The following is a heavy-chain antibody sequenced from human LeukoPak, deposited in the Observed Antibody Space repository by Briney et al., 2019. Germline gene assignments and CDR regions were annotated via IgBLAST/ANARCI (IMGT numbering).Heavy chain of an antibody. CDR2: IYYSGST. CDR3: ARGLGDSSGLDY. J-gene: IGHJ4*02. CDR1: GGSISSYY. D-gene: IGHD3-22*01. V-gene: IGHV4-59*01. Sequence: SETLSLTCTVSGGSISSYYWSWIRQPPGKGLEWIGYIYYSGSTNYNPSLKSRVTISVDTSKNQFSLKLSSVTAADTAVYYCARGLGDSSGLDYWGQGTLVTVSS.